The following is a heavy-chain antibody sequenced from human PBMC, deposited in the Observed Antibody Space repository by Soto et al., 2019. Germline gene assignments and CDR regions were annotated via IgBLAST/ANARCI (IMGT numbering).Heavy chain of an antibody. CDR1: GFTFSSYS. Sequence: GGSLRLSCAASGFTFSSYSMNWVRQAPGKGLEWVSSISSSSSYIYYADSVKGRFTISRDNAKNSLYLQMNSLRAEDTAVYYCARVVGRGYSYGPQGYWGQGTLVTVSS. V-gene: IGHV3-21*01. J-gene: IGHJ4*02. CDR3: ARVVGRGYSYGPQGY. CDR2: ISSSSSYI. D-gene: IGHD5-18*01.